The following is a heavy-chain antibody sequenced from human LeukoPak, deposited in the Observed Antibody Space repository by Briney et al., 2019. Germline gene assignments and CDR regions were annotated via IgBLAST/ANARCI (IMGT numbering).Heavy chain of an antibody. CDR3: ARVGEGDGYNYPFDY. J-gene: IGHJ4*02. D-gene: IGHD5-24*01. V-gene: IGHV3-74*01. Sequence: GGSLRLSCAASGFTFSSYWMHWVRQAPGKGLVWASRINSDGSSTSYADSVKGRFTISRDNAKNTLYLQMNSLRAEDTAVYYCARVGEGDGYNYPFDYWGQGTLVTVSS. CDR2: INSDGSST. CDR1: GFTFSSYW.